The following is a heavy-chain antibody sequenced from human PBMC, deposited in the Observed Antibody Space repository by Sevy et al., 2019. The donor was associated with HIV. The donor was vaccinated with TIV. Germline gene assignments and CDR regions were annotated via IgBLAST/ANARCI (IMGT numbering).Heavy chain of an antibody. CDR3: ARGRGSGSYYEGAFDI. CDR2: ISSSSSTI. V-gene: IGHV3-48*02. J-gene: IGHJ3*02. CDR1: GFTFSSYS. D-gene: IGHD1-26*01. Sequence: GGSLRLSCAASGFTFSSYSMNWVRQAPGKGLEWVSYISSSSSTIYYADSVKGRFTISRDNAKNSLYLQMNSLRDEDTAVYYCARGRGSGSYYEGAFDIWGQGTMVTVSS.